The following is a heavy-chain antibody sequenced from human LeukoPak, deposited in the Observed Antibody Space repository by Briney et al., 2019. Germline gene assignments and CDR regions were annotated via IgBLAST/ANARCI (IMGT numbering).Heavy chain of an antibody. CDR2: IKQDGSGK. CDR1: GSTFSNFW. D-gene: IGHD2-15*01. J-gene: IGHJ3*02. Sequence: GGSLRLSCAASGSTFSNFWMNWVRQAPGKGLEWVANIKQDGSGKYYVDSVKGRFTISRDNAKNSLYLQMNSLRAEDTAVYYCARGWYNAFDIWGHGHWSSSLQ. V-gene: IGHV3-7*05. CDR3: ARGWYNAFDI.